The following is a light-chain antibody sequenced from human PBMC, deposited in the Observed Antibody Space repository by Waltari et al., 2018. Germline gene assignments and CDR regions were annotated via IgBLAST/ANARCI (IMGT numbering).Light chain of an antibody. J-gene: IGKJ3*01. CDR2: GGS. CDR1: QSMRSSY. CDR3: QQYGDSPLVT. Sequence: EIVLTQSPGTLSLSPGDRATLSCRASQSMRSSYLAWYQQKPGLAPRLLVYGGSSRAAGIPDRFSGSGSGTDCTLTISRLEPEDFAVYYCQQYGDSPLVTFGPGTRVDVK. V-gene: IGKV3-20*01.